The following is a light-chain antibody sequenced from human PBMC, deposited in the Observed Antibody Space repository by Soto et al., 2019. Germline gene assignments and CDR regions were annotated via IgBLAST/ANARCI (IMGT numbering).Light chain of an antibody. CDR1: QSVSSSS. CDR2: GAS. CDR3: QQYGGSPRT. V-gene: IGKV3-20*01. Sequence: EIVLTQSPGTLSLSPGERATLSCRASQSVSSSSLAWYQQKRGQAPRLLIHGASNRATGIRDRFSGSGSGTDFTLTISRLEPEDFAVYYCQQYGGSPRTFGQGTKVEVK. J-gene: IGKJ1*01.